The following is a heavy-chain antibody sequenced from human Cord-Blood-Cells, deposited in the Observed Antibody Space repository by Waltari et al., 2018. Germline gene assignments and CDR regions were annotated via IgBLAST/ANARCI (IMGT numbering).Heavy chain of an antibody. CDR1: GGSFSGYY. Sequence: QVQLQQWGAGLLKPSETLSLTCAVYGGSFSGYYWSWIRQPPGKGLEWIGEINHSGSTNYNPSLKSRVTISVDTSKNQFSLKLSSVTAADTAVYYCARAGPSPPKILYWGHKFDYWGQGTLVTVSS. V-gene: IGHV4-34*01. CDR2: INHSGST. CDR3: ARAGPSPPKILYWGHKFDY. D-gene: IGHD2-8*02. J-gene: IGHJ4*02.